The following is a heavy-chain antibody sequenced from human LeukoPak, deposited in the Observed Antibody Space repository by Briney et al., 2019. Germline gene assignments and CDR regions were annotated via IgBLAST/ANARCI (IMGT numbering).Heavy chain of an antibody. CDR2: INPNSGVT. CDR1: GYSFTGYF. J-gene: IGHJ3*01. D-gene: IGHD3-10*01. Sequence: ASVKVSCKASGYSFTGYFMHWVRQAPGQGLEWVGWINPNSGVTNYAQKFQGRVTMTRDTSITTAYMELSRLKSDDTAVYYCFTYGSGNYIFDVWGQGTVVTVSS. V-gene: IGHV1-2*02. CDR3: FTYGSGNYIFDV.